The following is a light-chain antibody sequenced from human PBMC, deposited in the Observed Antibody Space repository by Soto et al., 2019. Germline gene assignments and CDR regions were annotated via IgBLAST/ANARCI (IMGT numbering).Light chain of an antibody. CDR1: QSVGSY. CDR2: GAS. V-gene: IGKV3-11*01. J-gene: IGKJ2*01. CDR3: QHRSNG. Sequence: ETVLTQSPDTLSLSPGERVTLSCRASQSVGSYLVWYQQKPGQAPRLLIYGASNRATGIPARFSGSGSGTDFTLTISSLDPEDFAVYYCQHRSNGFGQGTKLEIK.